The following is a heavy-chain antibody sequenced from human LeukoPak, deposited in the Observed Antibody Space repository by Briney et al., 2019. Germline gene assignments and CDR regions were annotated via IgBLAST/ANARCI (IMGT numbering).Heavy chain of an antibody. J-gene: IGHJ5*02. D-gene: IGHD6-13*01. Sequence: PGGSLRLSCAASGFTFSKYWMLWVRQAPGKRLESVSRINTDGTVTTYADSVKGRFTFSRDISKNTLYLQMNGLRTEDTAMYYCARDAPQVPAAGVLASWGQGTLVTVSS. CDR1: GFTFSKYW. CDR2: INTDGTVT. CDR3: ARDAPQVPAAGVLAS. V-gene: IGHV3-74*01.